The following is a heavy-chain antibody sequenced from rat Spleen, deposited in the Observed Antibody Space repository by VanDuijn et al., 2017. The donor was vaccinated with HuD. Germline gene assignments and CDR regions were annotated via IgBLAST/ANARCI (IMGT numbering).Heavy chain of an antibody. CDR3: ATESSWGNWFAY. J-gene: IGHJ3*01. V-gene: IGHV5-19*01. CDR1: GFTFSNYG. CDR2: ISPSGGST. D-gene: IGHD4-3*01. Sequence: EVQLVESGGGLVQPGRSLKLSCAASGFTFSNYGMHWIRQAPTKGLEWVASISPSGGSTYYRDSVKGRFTISRENVKRTLYLQMDSLRSEDTATYYCATESSWGNWFAYWGQGTLVTVSS.